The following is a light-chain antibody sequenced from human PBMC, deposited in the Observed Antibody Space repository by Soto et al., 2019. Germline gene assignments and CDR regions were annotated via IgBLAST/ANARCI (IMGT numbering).Light chain of an antibody. V-gene: IGKV1-5*03. CDR1: QRIGTW. CDR2: KAS. Sequence: DIQITQSPSTLSASVGDTVTINCRASQRIGTWLAWFQQKPGKAPTLLVYKASTLQSGVTARFSGRGSETEFTLTISSLQPDDFGTYYRQKYNTYPWTFGQGTKVDVK. CDR3: QKYNTYPWT. J-gene: IGKJ1*01.